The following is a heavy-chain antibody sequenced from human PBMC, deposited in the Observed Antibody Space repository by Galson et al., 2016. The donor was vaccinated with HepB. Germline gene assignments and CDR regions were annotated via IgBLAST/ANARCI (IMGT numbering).Heavy chain of an antibody. CDR2: IIPMIGPA. CDR1: GGTFSSHA. Sequence: SVKVSCKASGGTFSSHAISWVRQAPGQGLAWMGGIIPMIGPANYAQTFQGRGTITADESTNTAYMELTSLRSDDTAVYYCARGRPLPLGELLKSYYFDYWGQGTLVTVSS. J-gene: IGHJ4*01. V-gene: IGHV1-69*13. CDR3: ARGRPLPLGELLKSYYFDY. D-gene: IGHD3-16*01.